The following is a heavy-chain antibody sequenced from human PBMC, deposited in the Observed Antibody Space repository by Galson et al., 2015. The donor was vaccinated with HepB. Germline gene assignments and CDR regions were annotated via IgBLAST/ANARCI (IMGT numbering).Heavy chain of an antibody. V-gene: IGHV3-23*01. D-gene: IGHD3-10*01. CDR3: AKDYGSGTPDYFHY. CDR1: GFTFSNYA. J-gene: IGHJ4*02. CDR2: VSSSGGST. Sequence: SLRLSCAASGFTFSNYAMSWVRQAPGKGLEWVSGVSSSGGSTYYADSVKGRFTISRDNSKNTLYLQMNSLRVEDTAVYSCAKDYGSGTPDYFHYWGQGTLVTVSS.